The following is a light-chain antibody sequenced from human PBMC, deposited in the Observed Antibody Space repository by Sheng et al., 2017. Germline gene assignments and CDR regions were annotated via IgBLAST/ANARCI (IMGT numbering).Light chain of an antibody. J-gene: IGKJ1*01. CDR1: ETISSW. CDR3: QQYNGASRT. Sequence: DVQMTQSPSTLSASVGDRVTITCRASETISSWLAWYQLKPGKVPQLLIYQASRLQSGVPSRFSGRGSGTDFTLTISDLQSDDFATYYCQQYNGASRTFGQGP. V-gene: IGKV1-5*03. CDR2: QAS.